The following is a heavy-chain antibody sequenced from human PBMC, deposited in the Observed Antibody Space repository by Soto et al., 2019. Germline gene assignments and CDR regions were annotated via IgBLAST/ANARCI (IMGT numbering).Heavy chain of an antibody. CDR3: AKGLAYCGGDCYSHFDL. CDR2: ISYDGSNK. J-gene: IGHJ2*01. D-gene: IGHD2-21*02. CDR1: GFTFSSYG. V-gene: IGHV3-30*18. Sequence: QVQLVESGGGVVQPGRSLRLSCAASGFTFSSYGMHWVRQAPGKGLEWVAVISYDGSNKYYADSVKGRFTISRDNSKNTLYLQMNSLRAEDTAVYYCAKGLAYCGGDCYSHFDLCGRGTLVTVSS.